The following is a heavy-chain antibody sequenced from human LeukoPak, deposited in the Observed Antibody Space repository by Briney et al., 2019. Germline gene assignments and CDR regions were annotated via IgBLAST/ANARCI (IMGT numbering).Heavy chain of an antibody. J-gene: IGHJ4*02. CDR2: IKSNADGGTP. CDR3: TTFYHEYSPY. V-gene: IGHV3-15*01. D-gene: IGHD2/OR15-2a*01. Sequence: GGSLRPSCAASGFSFMNAWMIWVRQAPGKGLEWVGRIKSNADGGTPDYAAPARGRFTISRDDSKNTLYLQMNSLKTEDTAVYYCTTFYHEYSPYWGRGTLVTVSS. CDR1: GFSFMNAW.